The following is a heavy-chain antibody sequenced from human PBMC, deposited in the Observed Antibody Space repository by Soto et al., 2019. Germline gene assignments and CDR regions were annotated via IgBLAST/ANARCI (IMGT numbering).Heavy chain of an antibody. CDR1: GYTFTDYS. Sequence: GASVKVSCKASGYTFTDYSMHWVRQAPGHRLEWMGWVSAANGYTRYSQTFQGRVTITWDTSASTAYMDLSSLRSDDTAVYFCARYFYDAFDTWGQGTLVTVSS. J-gene: IGHJ5*02. V-gene: IGHV1-3*01. CDR3: ARYFYDAFDT. CDR2: VSAANGYT. D-gene: IGHD3-22*01.